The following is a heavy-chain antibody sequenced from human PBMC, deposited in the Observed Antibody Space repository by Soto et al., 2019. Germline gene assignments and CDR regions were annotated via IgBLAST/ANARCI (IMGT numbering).Heavy chain of an antibody. CDR2: IYWDDSK. Sequence: QITLKESGPTLVKPTQTLTLTCTFSGFSLTTDRVGVGWIRQPPGEALEWLAVIYWDDSKTYRPSLESRLTITSDTFKNQVALTMTNMDSLDTATYYCAHAYGGRSLSWGQGTLVTVSS. V-gene: IGHV2-5*02. D-gene: IGHD1-26*01. CDR1: GFSLTTDRVG. CDR3: AHAYGGRSLS. J-gene: IGHJ5*02.